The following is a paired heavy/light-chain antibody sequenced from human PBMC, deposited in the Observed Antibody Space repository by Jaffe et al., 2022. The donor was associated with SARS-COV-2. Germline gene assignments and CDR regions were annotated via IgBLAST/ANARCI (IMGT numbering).Light chain of an antibody. V-gene: IGLV5-45*03. CDR2: YKSDSDK. Sequence: QAVLTQPSSLSASPGASASLTCTLRSGINVGTYRIYWYQQKPGSPPQYLLRYKSDSDKQQGSGVPSRFSGSKDASANAGILLISGLQSEDEADYYCMIWHSSAGVFGGGTKLTVL. CDR1: SGINVGTYR. CDR3: MIWHSSAGV. J-gene: IGLJ3*02.
Heavy chain of an antibody. CDR1: GGSFSGYY. CDR3: ARRIRYFSRDDVNGGVVDP. CDR2: INHSGST. V-gene: IGHV4-34*01. J-gene: IGHJ5*02. Sequence: QVQLQQWGAGLLKPSETLSLTCAVYGGSFSGYYWSWIRQPPGKGLEWIGEINHSGSTNYNPSLKSRVTISVDTSKNQFSLKLSSVTAADTAVYYCARRIRYFSRDDVNGGVVDPWGQGTLVTVSS. D-gene: IGHD3-9*01.